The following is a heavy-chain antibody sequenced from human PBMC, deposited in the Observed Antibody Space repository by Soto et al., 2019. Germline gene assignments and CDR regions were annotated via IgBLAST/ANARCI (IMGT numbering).Heavy chain of an antibody. CDR1: GFTFSSYA. Sequence: GGSLRLSCAASGFTFSSYAMSWIRQAPGKGPEWVSAISGSGGGTYYVDSVKGRFTISRDNSKNTLYLQMNSLRAEDSALYYCAKDHESDYWGQGTLVTVSS. V-gene: IGHV3-23*01. CDR3: AKDHESDY. J-gene: IGHJ4*02. CDR2: ISGSGGGT.